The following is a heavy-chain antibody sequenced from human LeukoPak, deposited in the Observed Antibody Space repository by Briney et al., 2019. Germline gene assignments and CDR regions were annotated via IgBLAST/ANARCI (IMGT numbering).Heavy chain of an antibody. Sequence: PGGSLRLPCAASGFTFSDYYMSWIRQAPGKGLEWVSYISSSGSTIYYADSVKGRFTISRDNAKNSLYLQMNSLRAEDTAVYYCARELLRFLEWSFDYWGQGTLVTVSS. V-gene: IGHV3-11*01. CDR1: GFTFSDYY. J-gene: IGHJ4*02. D-gene: IGHD3-3*01. CDR2: ISSSGSTI. CDR3: ARELLRFLEWSFDY.